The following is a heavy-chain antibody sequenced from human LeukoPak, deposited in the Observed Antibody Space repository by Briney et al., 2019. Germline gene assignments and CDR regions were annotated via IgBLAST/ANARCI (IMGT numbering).Heavy chain of an antibody. CDR1: GFTFDDYG. J-gene: IGHJ5*02. D-gene: IGHD1-1*01. V-gene: IGHV3-20*01. CDR2: INWNGGST. Sequence: GGSLRLSCAASGFTFDDYGMSWDRQAPGKVLEWVSGINWNGGSTGYADSVKGRFTISRDNAKNSLYLQMNSLRAEDTALYHCARDLYNWNNWFDPWGQGTLVTVSS. CDR3: ARDLYNWNNWFDP.